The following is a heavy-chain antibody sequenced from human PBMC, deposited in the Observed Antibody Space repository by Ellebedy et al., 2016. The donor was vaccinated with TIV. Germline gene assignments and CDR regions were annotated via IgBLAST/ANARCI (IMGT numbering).Heavy chain of an antibody. CDR3: ARALGSVMFDY. J-gene: IGHJ4*02. CDR1: DASIRRYY. Sequence: MPSETLSLTCTVSDASIRRYYSSWIPQPPGHVLEWTGSTYYNGRTNYNPSLKSRVTISVDTSKNQSPLRLSSVTAADKAVYHCARALGSVMFDYWGQGTLVTVSS. D-gene: IGHD2-21*01. CDR2: TYYNGRT. V-gene: IGHV4-59*01.